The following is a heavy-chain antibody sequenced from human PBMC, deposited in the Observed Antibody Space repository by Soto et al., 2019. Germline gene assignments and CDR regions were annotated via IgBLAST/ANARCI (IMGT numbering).Heavy chain of an antibody. CDR3: ASRFWESYYYYYGMDV. D-gene: IGHD3-10*01. CDR1: GGTFSSYA. Sequence: SVKVSCKASGGTFSSYAISWVRQAPGQGLEWMGGIIPIFGTANYAQKFQGRVTITADESTSTAYMELSSLRSEDTAVYYCASRFWESYYYYYGMDVWCQRTTVTVFS. V-gene: IGHV1-69*13. CDR2: IIPIFGTA. J-gene: IGHJ6*02.